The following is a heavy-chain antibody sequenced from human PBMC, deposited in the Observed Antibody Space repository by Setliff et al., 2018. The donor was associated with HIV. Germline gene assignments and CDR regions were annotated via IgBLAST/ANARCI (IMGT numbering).Heavy chain of an antibody. CDR3: ATKLYCTHGVCLDAFDL. D-gene: IGHD2-8*01. V-gene: IGHV1-69*13. J-gene: IGHJ3*01. CDR1: GGTFSSYG. Sequence: SVKVSCKASGGTFSSYGISWVRQAPGKGLEWIGGIIPIFGTRNYAQKFQGRVTITADELTSTAYMELSSLRAEDTAVYYCATKLYCTHGVCLDAFDLWGHGTMVTVSS. CDR2: IIPIFGTR.